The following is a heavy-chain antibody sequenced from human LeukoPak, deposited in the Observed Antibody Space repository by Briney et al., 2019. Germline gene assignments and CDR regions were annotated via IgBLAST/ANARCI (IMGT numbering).Heavy chain of an antibody. Sequence: GGSLRLSCAASGFTFSDYYMSWIRQAPGKRLEWVSYISSSGSTIYYADSVKGRFTISRDNAKNSLYLQMNSLRAEDTAVYYWAGLGSSGWYACDYWGQGTLVTVSS. CDR3: AGLGSSGWYACDY. V-gene: IGHV3-11*04. CDR1: GFTFSDYY. J-gene: IGHJ4*02. CDR2: ISSSGSTI. D-gene: IGHD6-19*01.